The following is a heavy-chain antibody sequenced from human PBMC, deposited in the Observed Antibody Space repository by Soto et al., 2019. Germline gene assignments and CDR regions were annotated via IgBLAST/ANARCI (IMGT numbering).Heavy chain of an antibody. D-gene: IGHD4-17*01. J-gene: IGHJ4*02. V-gene: IGHV3-30*18. CDR1: GFTFSSYG. CDR2: ISYDGSNK. Sequence: GGSLRLSCAASGFTFSSYGMHWVRQAPGKGLEWVAVISYDGSNKYYADSVKGRFTISRDNSKNTLYLQMNSLRAEDTAVYYCAKLVPEGMTTVTTTKNPFDYWGQGTLVTVSS. CDR3: AKLVPEGMTTVTTTKNPFDY.